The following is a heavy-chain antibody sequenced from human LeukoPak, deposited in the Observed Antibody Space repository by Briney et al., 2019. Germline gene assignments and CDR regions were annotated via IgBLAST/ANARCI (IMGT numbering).Heavy chain of an antibody. CDR2: IYYSGRT. D-gene: IGHD2-2*01. J-gene: IGHJ4*02. CDR1: GGSISSYY. Sequence: PSETLSLTCSVSGGSISSYYWSWIRQPPGRGLEWIGYIYYSGRTSYNPSLKSRVTISVDTSKNQFSLKLSSVTATDTAVYYCARRVVPAAMFDYWGQGTLVTVSS. V-gene: IGHV4-59*12. CDR3: ARRVVPAAMFDY.